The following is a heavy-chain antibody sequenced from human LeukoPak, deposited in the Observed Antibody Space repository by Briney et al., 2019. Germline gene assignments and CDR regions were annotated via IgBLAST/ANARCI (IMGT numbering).Heavy chain of an antibody. D-gene: IGHD4-17*01. Sequence: ASMKVPCKASGYTFTSYYMHWVRQAPGQGLEWMGIINPSGGSTSYAQKFQGRVTMTRDTSTSTVYMELSSLRSEDTAVYYCARDYPVAVYGMDVWGQGTTVTVSS. CDR1: GYTFTSYY. V-gene: IGHV1-46*01. CDR2: INPSGGST. J-gene: IGHJ6*02. CDR3: ARDYPVAVYGMDV.